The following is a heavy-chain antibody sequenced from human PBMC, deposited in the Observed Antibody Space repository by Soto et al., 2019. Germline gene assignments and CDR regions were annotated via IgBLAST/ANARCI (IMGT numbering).Heavy chain of an antibody. CDR2: MYYSGRT. J-gene: IGHJ6*02. CDR1: GASICSSNYS. CDR3: ARHGNTVTTGYYYGMDV. D-gene: IGHD4-17*01. V-gene: IGHV4-39*01. Sequence: HSCSLYLSCTVSGASICSSNYSWGWIRQPPGRGLEWIGTMYYSGRTYYNPSLKSRVTTSVDTSKNQFSLKLSAVTATDTAVYYCARHGNTVTTGYYYGMDVWGQGTTVTVSS.